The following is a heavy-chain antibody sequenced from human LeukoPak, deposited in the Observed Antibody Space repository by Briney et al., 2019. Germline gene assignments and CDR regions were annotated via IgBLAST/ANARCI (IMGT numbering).Heavy chain of an antibody. CDR1: GDSISGYY. Sequence: PSETLSLTCTVSGDSISGYYWSWIRQPPGKGLEWIGYIYYSGSTNYNPSLKGRVTISVDTSKNQFSLKLSSMTAADTAVYYCARRDSSGWYDFDYWGQGTLVTVSS. D-gene: IGHD6-19*01. CDR2: IYYSGST. V-gene: IGHV4-59*08. J-gene: IGHJ4*02. CDR3: ARRDSSGWYDFDY.